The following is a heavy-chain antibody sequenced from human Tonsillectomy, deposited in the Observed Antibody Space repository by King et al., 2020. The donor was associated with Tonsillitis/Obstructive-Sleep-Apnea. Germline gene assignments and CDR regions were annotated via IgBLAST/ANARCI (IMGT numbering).Heavy chain of an antibody. Sequence: VQLQESGPGLVKPSETLSLTCTVSGGSISSSSYYWGWIRQPPGKGLEWIGSIYYSGSTYYNPSLKSRVTISVDTSKNQFSLKLSSVTAADTAVYYCARGNDSGSHPGYFDLSGRGTLVTVSS. D-gene: IGHD1-26*01. CDR2: IYYSGST. CDR3: ARGNDSGSHPGYFDL. CDR1: GGSISSSSYY. J-gene: IGHJ2*01. V-gene: IGHV4-39*01.